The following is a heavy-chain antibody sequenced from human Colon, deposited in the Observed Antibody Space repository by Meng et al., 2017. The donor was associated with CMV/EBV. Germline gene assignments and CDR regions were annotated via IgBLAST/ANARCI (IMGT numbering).Heavy chain of an antibody. D-gene: IGHD1-26*01. V-gene: IGHV3-33*01. CDR2: IWHDGTNK. Sequence: CAESGFSFSTYGMHWVRQAPGKGLEWVAVIWHDGTNKFYVDSVKGRFTISRDNSKNTMYLQMNSLRAEDTAVYYCARDIIVGVTHFDYWGQGTLVTVSS. CDR1: GFSFSTYG. CDR3: ARDIIVGVTHFDY. J-gene: IGHJ4*02.